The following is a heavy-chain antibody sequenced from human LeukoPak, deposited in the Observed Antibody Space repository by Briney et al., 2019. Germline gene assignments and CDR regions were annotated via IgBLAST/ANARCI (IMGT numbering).Heavy chain of an antibody. V-gene: IGHV3-9*01. CDR1: GFTFDDYA. J-gene: IGHJ1*01. D-gene: IGHD3-10*01. Sequence: GGSLRLSCAASGFTFDDYAMHWVRQAPGKGLEWVSGISWNSGSIGYADSVKGRFTISRDNAKNSLYLQMNSLRAEDTALYYCAKDTVGYYGSGSYFPFQHWGQGTLVTVSS. CDR3: AKDTVGYYGSGSYFPFQH. CDR2: ISWNSGSI.